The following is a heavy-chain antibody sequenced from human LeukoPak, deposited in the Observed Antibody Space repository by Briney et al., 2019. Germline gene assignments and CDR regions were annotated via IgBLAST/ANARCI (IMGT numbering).Heavy chain of an antibody. J-gene: IGHJ4*02. D-gene: IGHD6-13*01. Sequence: SETLSLTCAVYGGSFSGYYWSWIRQPPGKGLEWIGEINHSGSTNYNPSFKSRVTISVDTSKNQFSLKLSSVTAADTAVYYCARGGRAAAGEYYFDYWGQGTLVTVSS. V-gene: IGHV4-34*01. CDR1: GGSFSGYY. CDR2: INHSGST. CDR3: ARGGRAAAGEYYFDY.